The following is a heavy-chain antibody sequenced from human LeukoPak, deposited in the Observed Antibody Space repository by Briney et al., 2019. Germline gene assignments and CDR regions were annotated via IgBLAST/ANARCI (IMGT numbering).Heavy chain of an antibody. CDR1: GGSISSYY. J-gene: IGHJ5*02. Sequence: SETLSLTCTVSGGSISSYYWSWIRQPPGKGLEWIGYNYYSGSTNYNPSLKSRVTISVDTSKNQFSLKLSSVTAEDTPVYYCARDANGNWNDINWFDPWGQGTLVTVSS. CDR3: ARDANGNWNDINWFDP. CDR2: NYYSGST. D-gene: IGHD1-20*01. V-gene: IGHV4-59*01.